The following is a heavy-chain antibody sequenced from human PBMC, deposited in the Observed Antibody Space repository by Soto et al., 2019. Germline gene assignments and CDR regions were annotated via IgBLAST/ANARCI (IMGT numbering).Heavy chain of an antibody. D-gene: IGHD2-15*01. J-gene: IGHJ6*02. V-gene: IGHV4-34*01. CDR2: INHSGST. CDR1: GGSFSGYY. Sequence: SETLSLTCAFYGGSFSGYYWSWIRQPPGKGLEWIGEINHSGSTNYNPSLKSRVTISVDTSKNQFSLKLSSVTAADTAVYYCAILPPKSYYYYYGMDVWGQGTTVTVSS. CDR3: AILPPKSYYYYYGMDV.